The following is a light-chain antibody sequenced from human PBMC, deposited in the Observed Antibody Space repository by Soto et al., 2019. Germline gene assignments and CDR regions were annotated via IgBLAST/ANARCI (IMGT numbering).Light chain of an antibody. Sequence: QSVLTQPPSVSAAPGQTVTISCSGSSSNIGNNPVCWYQQLPGTAPKLLIYDNNKRPSGIPDRFSGSRSGTSATLGITGLQTGDEADYYCGTWDSSLSAGVFGGWTKLTVL. CDR1: SSNIGNNP. V-gene: IGLV1-51*01. CDR3: GTWDSSLSAGV. CDR2: DNN. J-gene: IGLJ3*02.